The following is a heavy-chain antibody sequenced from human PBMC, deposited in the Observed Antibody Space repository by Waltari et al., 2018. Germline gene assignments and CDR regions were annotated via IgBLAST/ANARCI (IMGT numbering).Heavy chain of an antibody. V-gene: IGHV3-30*02. J-gene: IGHJ6*02. CDR1: GFTFSSYG. D-gene: IGHD3-16*01. CDR3: SLHYAPYGMDV. Sequence: QVQLVESGGGVVQPGGSLRLSCAASGFTFSSYGMHWVRQAPGKGLEWVAFIRYDGSNKYYADSVKGRFTISRDNSKNTLYLQMNSLRAEDTAVYYCSLHYAPYGMDVWGQGTTVTVSS. CDR2: IRYDGSNK.